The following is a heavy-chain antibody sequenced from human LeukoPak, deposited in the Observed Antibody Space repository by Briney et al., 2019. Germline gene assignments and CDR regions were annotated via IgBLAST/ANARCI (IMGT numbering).Heavy chain of an antibody. CDR1: GFTFSNYA. J-gene: IGHJ6*02. CDR2: ISGRGITT. V-gene: IGHV3-23*01. CDR3: AKNGLWFGEGGYYGMDV. D-gene: IGHD3-10*01. Sequence: PGGSLRLSCAASGFTFSNYAMSWVRQAPGKGLQWVSAISGRGITTYYADSVKGRFTISRDNSKNTLYLQMNSLRAEDTALYYCAKNGLWFGEGGYYGMDVWGQGTTVTVSS.